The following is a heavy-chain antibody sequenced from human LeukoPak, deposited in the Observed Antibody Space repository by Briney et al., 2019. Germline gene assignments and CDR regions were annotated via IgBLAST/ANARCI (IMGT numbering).Heavy chain of an antibody. CDR2: IRYDGSNK. V-gene: IGHV3-30*02. CDR1: GFPFSAYG. J-gene: IGHJ4*02. Sequence: GGSLRLSCAASGFPFSAYGMHWVRQAPGKGLEWVAFIRYDGSNKYYLDSVKGRFTISRDSSKNTLYLQLNSLRPEDTSVYYCSKDSAESPGTFDYWGQGTLVTVSS. D-gene: IGHD1-1*01. CDR3: SKDSAESPGTFDY.